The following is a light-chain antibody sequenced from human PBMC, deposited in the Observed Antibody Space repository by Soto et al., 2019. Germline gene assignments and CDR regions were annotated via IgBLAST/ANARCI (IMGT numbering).Light chain of an antibody. CDR1: SSNIGGNS. V-gene: IGLV1-51*01. CDR3: GSWDSSLSAYV. CDR2: DDN. J-gene: IGLJ1*01. Sequence: QSVMTQPPSVSAAPGQKVTISCSGSSSNIGGNSVSWYQQLPGTAPKLLIYDDNKRPSGIPDRFSGSKSGTSATLGITGFQPGVEADYYCGSWDSSLSAYVFGNGTKLTVL.